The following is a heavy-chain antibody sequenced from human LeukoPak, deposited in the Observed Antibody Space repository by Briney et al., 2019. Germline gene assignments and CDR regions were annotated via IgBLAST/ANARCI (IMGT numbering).Heavy chain of an antibody. D-gene: IGHD3-22*01. V-gene: IGHV3-7*01. J-gene: IGHJ4*02. CDR2: IKQDGSEK. CDR3: AREAHYYDSSGLGC. CDR1: GLTFSSYW. Sequence: TGGSLRLSCAASGLTFSSYWMSWVRQAPGKGLEWVANIKQDGSEKYYVDSVKGRFTISRDNAKNSLYLQMNSLRAEDTAVYYCAREAHYYDSSGLGCWGQGTLVTVSS.